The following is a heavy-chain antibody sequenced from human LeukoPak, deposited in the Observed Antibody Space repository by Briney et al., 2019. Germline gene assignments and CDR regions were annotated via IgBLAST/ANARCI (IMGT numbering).Heavy chain of an antibody. Sequence: ASVKVSCKVSGYTLTELFMHWVRQAPGKGLEWMGGFDPEDGETIYAQRFQGRVTMTEDTSTDTAYMELSSLRSEDTAVYYCATAPSFEYSSSPFDCWGQGTLVTVSS. D-gene: IGHD6-6*01. CDR3: ATAPSFEYSSSPFDC. J-gene: IGHJ4*02. CDR2: FDPEDGET. V-gene: IGHV1-24*01. CDR1: GYTLTELF.